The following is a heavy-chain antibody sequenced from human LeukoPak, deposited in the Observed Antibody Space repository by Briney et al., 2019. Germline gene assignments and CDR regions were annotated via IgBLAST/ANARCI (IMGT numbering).Heavy chain of an antibody. CDR1: GYTFTSYG. CDR2: IIPIFGTA. J-gene: IGHJ4*02. Sequence: GASVKVSCKASGYTFTSYGISWVRQAPGQGLEWMGGIIPIFGTANYAQKFQGRVTITADESTSTAYMELSSLRSEDTAVYYCARGDSSGWSIPFDYWGQGTLVTVSS. CDR3: ARGDSSGWSIPFDY. V-gene: IGHV1-69*13. D-gene: IGHD6-19*01.